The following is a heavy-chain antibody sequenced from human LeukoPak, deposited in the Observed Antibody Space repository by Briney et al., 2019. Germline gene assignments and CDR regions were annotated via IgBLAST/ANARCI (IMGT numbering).Heavy chain of an antibody. V-gene: IGHV3-30*04. J-gene: IGHJ6*02. CDR1: GFTFSSYA. CDR2: ISYDGSNK. D-gene: IGHD3-10*01. CDR3: ARGHPPKREIMVRGVIPTRNYGMDV. Sequence: PGGSLRLSCAASGFTFSSYAMHWVRQAPGKGLEWVAVISYDGSNKYYADSVKGRFTISRDNSKNTLYRQMNSLRAEDTAVYYCARGHPPKREIMVRGVIPTRNYGMDVWGQGTTVTVSS.